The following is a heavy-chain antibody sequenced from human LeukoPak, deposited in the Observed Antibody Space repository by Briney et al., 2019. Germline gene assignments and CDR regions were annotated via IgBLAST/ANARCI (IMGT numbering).Heavy chain of an antibody. CDR1: GGSISSGSYY. D-gene: IGHD5-24*01. Sequence: SETLSLTCTVSGGSISSGSYYWSWIRQPAGKGLEWIGRIYTSGSTNYNPSLKSRVTISVDTSKNQFSLKLSSVTAADTAVYYCARVRMATIHYWGQGTLVTVSS. V-gene: IGHV4-61*02. CDR2: IYTSGST. CDR3: ARVRMATIHY. J-gene: IGHJ4*02.